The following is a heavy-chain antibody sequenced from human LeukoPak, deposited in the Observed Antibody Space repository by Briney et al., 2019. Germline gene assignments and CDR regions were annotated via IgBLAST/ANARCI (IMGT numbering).Heavy chain of an antibody. CDR1: GYTFTNYD. Sequence: ASVKVSCKASGYTFTNYDINWVRQATGQGLEWMGWMNPNSGNTGYAQKFQGRVTMTRNTSISTAYMELSSLRSEDTALYYCARDIAGATKGGWFDAWGQGTPVTVSS. D-gene: IGHD1-26*01. CDR3: ARDIAGATKGGWFDA. J-gene: IGHJ5*02. V-gene: IGHV1-8*01. CDR2: MNPNSGNT.